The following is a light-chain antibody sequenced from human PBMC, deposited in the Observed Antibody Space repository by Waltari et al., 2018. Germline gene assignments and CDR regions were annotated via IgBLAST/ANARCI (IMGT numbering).Light chain of an antibody. CDR2: GNS. J-gene: IGLJ2*01. CDR1: SSNIGAGYD. V-gene: IGLV1-40*01. CDR3: QSYDSSLSAYVV. Sequence: QSVLTQPPSVSGAPGQRVTISCTGSSSNIGAGYDVPCYQQLPGTAPKLLIYGNSNRPSGVPDRFSGSKSGTSASLAITGLQAEDEADYYCQSYDSSLSAYVVFGGGTKLTVL.